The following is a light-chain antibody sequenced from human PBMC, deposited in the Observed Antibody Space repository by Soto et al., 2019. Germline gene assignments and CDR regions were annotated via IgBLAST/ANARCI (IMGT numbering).Light chain of an antibody. J-gene: IGLJ2*01. CDR3: CSYTDNVL. Sequence: QSALTQPASVSGSPGQSITISCTGTDTDIGTYKVVVSWYQQHAGRAPKVLIYEGTKRPSGVSDRFSGSTSGNTASLTISGLQAEDEADYYCCSYTDNVLFGGGTKLTVL. CDR2: EGT. CDR1: DTDIGTYKVV. V-gene: IGLV2-23*01.